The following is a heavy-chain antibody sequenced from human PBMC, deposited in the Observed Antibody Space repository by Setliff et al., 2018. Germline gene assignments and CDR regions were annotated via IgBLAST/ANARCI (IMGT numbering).Heavy chain of an antibody. CDR3: ARDHVYGSQYYYYYYGMDV. D-gene: IGHD3-10*01. Sequence: GGSLRLSCAASGFTFNGHGMNWVRQAPGKGLEWVSTINWDGRRTGYTDSVKGRFTISRDNAKNSLYLQMNSLRAEDTAVYYCARDHVYGSQYYYYYYGMDVWGQGTTVTVFS. J-gene: IGHJ6*02. V-gene: IGHV3-20*04. CDR2: INWDGRRT. CDR1: GFTFNGHG.